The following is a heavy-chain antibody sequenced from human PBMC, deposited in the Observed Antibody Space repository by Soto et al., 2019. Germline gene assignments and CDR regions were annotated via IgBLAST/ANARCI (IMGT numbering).Heavy chain of an antibody. V-gene: IGHV3-21*01. Sequence: GSLRLSCAASGFTFSSYSMNWVRQAPGKGLEWVSSISSSSSYIYYADSVKGRFTISRDNAKNSLYLQMNSLRAEDTAVYYCARDTLPDIVVGVGMDVRGQGTTVTVSS. CDR3: ARDTLPDIVVGVGMDV. CDR1: GFTFSSYS. D-gene: IGHD2-15*01. CDR2: ISSSSSYI. J-gene: IGHJ6*02.